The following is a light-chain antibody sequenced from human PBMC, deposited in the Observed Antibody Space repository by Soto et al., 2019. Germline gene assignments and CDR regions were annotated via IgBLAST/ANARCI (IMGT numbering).Light chain of an antibody. V-gene: IGLV4-69*01. J-gene: IGLJ3*02. CDR2: VNSDGSH. CDR1: SGHSSNA. Sequence: QLVLTQSPSASASLGASVKLTCTLTSGHSSNAIAWHQQQPEKGPRSLMKVNSDGSHNKGDGIPDRFSGSSSGAERYLTISSLQSEDEADYYCQTWGTGIWVFGGGTKLTVL. CDR3: QTWGTGIWV.